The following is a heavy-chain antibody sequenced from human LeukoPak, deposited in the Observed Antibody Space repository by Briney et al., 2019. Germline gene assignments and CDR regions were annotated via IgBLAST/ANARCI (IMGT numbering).Heavy chain of an antibody. J-gene: IGHJ4*02. D-gene: IGHD2-21*01. Sequence: SETLSLTCTVSGGSISSSTYYWGWIRQPPGKGLEWIGSIFYNGSTYYNPSLKSRVTISVDTSKNQFSLNLNSVTAADTAVYYCARARLWGGGEGYYFDYWGQGTLITVSS. CDR1: GGSISSSTYY. CDR2: IFYNGST. V-gene: IGHV4-39*07. CDR3: ARARLWGGGEGYYFDY.